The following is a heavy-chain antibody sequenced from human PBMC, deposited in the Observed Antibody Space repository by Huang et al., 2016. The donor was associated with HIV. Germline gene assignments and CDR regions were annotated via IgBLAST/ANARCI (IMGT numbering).Heavy chain of an antibody. CDR2: INHSGRT. CDR3: ARGRGDARGFLGLDF. D-gene: IGHD3-16*01. J-gene: IGHJ4*02. Sequence: QVQLHQWGAGLLKPSETLSLTCAVYGGSFSGPNWTWIRQAPGKGLEWIGEINHSGRTNCSPSLKRRVTISLETSKNQFSLGLRSVTAADTAVYYCARGRGDARGFLGLDFWGQGTLVTVSS. V-gene: IGHV4-34*01. CDR1: GGSFSGPN.